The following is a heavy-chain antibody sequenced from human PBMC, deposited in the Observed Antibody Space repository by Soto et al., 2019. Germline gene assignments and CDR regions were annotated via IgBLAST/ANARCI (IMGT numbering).Heavy chain of an antibody. CDR3: AKGDCSGGSCNRGFDS. V-gene: IGHV3-23*01. Sequence: RLSCAASGFTFNNYAMTWVRQAPGVGLEWVSTISGSGATTYYTDSVKGRFTISRDNSKHTLSLQMNSLRADDTAMYYCAKGDCSGGSCNRGFDSWGQGALVTVYS. J-gene: IGHJ4*02. CDR2: ISGSGATT. D-gene: IGHD2-15*01. CDR1: GFTFNNYA.